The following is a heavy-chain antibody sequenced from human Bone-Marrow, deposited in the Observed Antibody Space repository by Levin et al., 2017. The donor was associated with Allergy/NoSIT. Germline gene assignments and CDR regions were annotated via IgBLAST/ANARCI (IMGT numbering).Heavy chain of an antibody. V-gene: IGHV5-51*01. Sequence: GESLKISCKASGYTFIHHWIGWVRQKPGKGLEWMGIIFPRDSDTKYSPSFQGQVTMSVDTSTTTAYLQWNSLKASDSAMYYCLRWGGGIVREDYYYYGMDVWGQGTTVTVSS. CDR3: LRWGGGIVREDYYYYGMDV. CDR1: GYTFIHHW. D-gene: IGHD3-16*01. J-gene: IGHJ6*02. CDR2: IFPRDSDT.